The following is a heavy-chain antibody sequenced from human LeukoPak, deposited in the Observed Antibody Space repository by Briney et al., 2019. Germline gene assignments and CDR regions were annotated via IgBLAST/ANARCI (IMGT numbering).Heavy chain of an antibody. CDR2: ITNGGSTI. Sequence: GGSLRLSCAASGFTFSDYNMNWVRQAPGKGLEWVSYITNGGSTIHHADSVKGRFTISRDNAKNSIYLQMDSLRVEDTAIYYCARDSVGDLLDYWGQGTPVTVSS. D-gene: IGHD4-17*01. J-gene: IGHJ4*02. V-gene: IGHV3-11*04. CDR3: ARDSVGDLLDY. CDR1: GFTFSDYN.